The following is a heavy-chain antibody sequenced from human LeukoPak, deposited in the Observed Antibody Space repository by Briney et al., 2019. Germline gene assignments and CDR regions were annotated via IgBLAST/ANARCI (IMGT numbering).Heavy chain of an antibody. D-gene: IGHD3-3*01. V-gene: IGHV1-46*01. J-gene: IGHJ4*02. CDR1: GYTFTSYY. CDR3: ARGAHVLRFLEWLLLRFWQIDY. Sequence: ASVKVSCKASGYTFTSYYMHWVRRAPGQGLEWLGIINPSGGSTSYAQKFQGRVTMTRDTSTSTVYMELSSLRSEDTAVYYCARGAHVLRFLEWLLLRFWQIDYWGQGTLVTVSS. CDR2: INPSGGST.